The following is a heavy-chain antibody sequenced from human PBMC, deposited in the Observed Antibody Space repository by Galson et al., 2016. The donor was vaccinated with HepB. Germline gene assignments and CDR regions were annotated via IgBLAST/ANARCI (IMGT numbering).Heavy chain of an antibody. D-gene: IGHD5-12*01. CDR2: INPHSGDT. CDR3: ASAYGGYWD. J-gene: IGHJ4*02. Sequence: SVKVSCKASGYSFTDYSMHWVRQAPGQGLEWMGWINPHSGDTNYAQKFQGRVTMTRDTSISTAYMELSSLTSDDTAVYYRASAYGGYWDWGQGTLVTVSS. V-gene: IGHV1-2*02. CDR1: GYSFTDYS.